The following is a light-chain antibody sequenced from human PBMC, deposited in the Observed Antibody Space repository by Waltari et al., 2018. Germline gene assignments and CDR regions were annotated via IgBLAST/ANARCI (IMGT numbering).Light chain of an antibody. J-gene: IGLJ2*01. CDR2: DDN. V-gene: IGLV3-10*01. Sequence: YDLTQPPSVSVSPGQTAAITCSGHALPKQYTFWYQQKSGQGPLLVMYDDNKRPSGIPVRFSGSSAGTVATLTITGAQVDDEADYYCYAKDTDGGSQGKIGGGTKLTVL. CDR1: ALPKQY. CDR3: YAKDTDGGSQGK.